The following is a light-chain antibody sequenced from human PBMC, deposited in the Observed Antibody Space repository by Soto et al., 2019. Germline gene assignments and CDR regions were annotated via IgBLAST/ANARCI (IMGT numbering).Light chain of an antibody. CDR2: DVS. V-gene: IGLV2-14*01. CDR1: RSDVGGYKY. J-gene: IGLJ2*01. Sequence: QSVLTQPASVSGSPGQSITISCTGTRSDVGGYKYVSWYQQHPGKAPKLMIYDVSNRPSGVSNRFSGSKSGNTASLTISGLQAEDEADYYCSSYTTSSTLVFGGGTKVTVL. CDR3: SSYTTSSTLV.